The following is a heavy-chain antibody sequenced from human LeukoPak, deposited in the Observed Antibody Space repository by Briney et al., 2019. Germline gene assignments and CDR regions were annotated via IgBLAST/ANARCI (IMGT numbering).Heavy chain of an antibody. CDR1: GFTFSSYA. J-gene: IGHJ4*02. D-gene: IGHD5-18*01. V-gene: IGHV3-23*01. CDR2: VSGSGGST. CDR3: AKGAASRGYTYVAN. Sequence: GGSLRLSCAGSGFTFSSYAMNWVRQAPGKGLEWVSTVSGSGGSTYYADSVKGRFTISRDNSNNTLYLQMNSLRAEDTAVYYCAKGAASRGYTYVANWGQGTLVTVSS.